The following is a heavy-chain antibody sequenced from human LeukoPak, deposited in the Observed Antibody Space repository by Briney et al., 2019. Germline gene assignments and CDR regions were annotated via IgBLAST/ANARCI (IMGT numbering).Heavy chain of an antibody. Sequence: PSETLSLTCTVSGGSISSHYWSWIQQPPGKGLEWIGYIYYSGSTNYNPSLKSRVTISVDTSKNQFSLKLSSVTAADTAVYYCARGKPLLAFDPWGQGTLVTVSS. CDR2: IYYSGST. D-gene: IGHD2-15*01. CDR3: ARGKPLLAFDP. J-gene: IGHJ5*02. CDR1: GGSISSHY. V-gene: IGHV4-59*11.